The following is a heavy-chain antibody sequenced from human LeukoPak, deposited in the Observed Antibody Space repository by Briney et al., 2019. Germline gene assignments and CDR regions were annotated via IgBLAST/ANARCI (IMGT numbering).Heavy chain of an antibody. D-gene: IGHD4-23*01. Sequence: PGGSLRLSCAASGFTFSSYAMHWVRQAPGKGLEYVSAISSNGGSTYYANSVKGRFTISRDNSKNTLYLQMGSLRAEDMAVYYCARDLVNTAMDPDYGGIPGFDYWGQGTLVTVSS. J-gene: IGHJ4*02. V-gene: IGHV3-64*01. CDR2: ISSNGGST. CDR1: GFTFSSYA. CDR3: ARDLVNTAMDPDYGGIPGFDY.